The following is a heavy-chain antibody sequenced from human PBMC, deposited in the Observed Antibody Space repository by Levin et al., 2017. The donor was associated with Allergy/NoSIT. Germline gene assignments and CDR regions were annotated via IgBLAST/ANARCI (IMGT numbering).Heavy chain of an antibody. V-gene: IGHV3-11*01. J-gene: IGHJ3*02. D-gene: IGHD5-12*01. CDR1: GFTFSDYY. CDR2: ISSSGSTI. Sequence: GGSLRLSCAASGFTFSDYYMSWIRQAPGKGLEWVSYISSSGSTIYYADSVKGRFTISRDNAKNSLYLQMNSLRAEDTAVYYCARPDIVATIDAFDIWGQGTMVTVSS. CDR3: ARPDIVATIDAFDI.